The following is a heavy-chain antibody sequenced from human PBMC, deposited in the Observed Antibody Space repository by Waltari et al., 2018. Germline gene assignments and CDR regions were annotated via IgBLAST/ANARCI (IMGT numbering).Heavy chain of an antibody. CDR1: GFPFSNYD. J-gene: IGHJ3*02. V-gene: IGHV3-23*01. CDR2: FGGSAALT. Sequence: EVQLLESGGGLVQPGGSLRFSCPASGFPFSNYDVNWVRQAPGRGLELVSRFGGSAALTDYADSVKGRFIISRENSKNTLFLQMNSLRAEDTAIYYCAKDLTGWGAFDIWGQGTMVTVSS. D-gene: IGHD1-20*01. CDR3: AKDLTGWGAFDI.